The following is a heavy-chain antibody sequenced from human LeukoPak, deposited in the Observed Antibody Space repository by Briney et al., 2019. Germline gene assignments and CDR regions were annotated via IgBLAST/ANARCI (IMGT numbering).Heavy chain of an antibody. V-gene: IGHV4-4*02. CDR3: AVRDSSGSNGMDV. CDR1: GGSISSSNW. D-gene: IGHD3-22*01. J-gene: IGHJ6*02. Sequence: SETLSLTCAVSGGSISSSNWWSWVRQPPGKGLEWIGEIYHSGSTNYNPSLKSRVTISVDKSKNQFSLKLSSVTAADTAVYYCAVRDSSGSNGMDVWGQGTTVTVSS. CDR2: IYHSGST.